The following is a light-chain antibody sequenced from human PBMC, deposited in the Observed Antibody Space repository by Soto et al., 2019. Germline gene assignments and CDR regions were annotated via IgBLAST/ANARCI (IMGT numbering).Light chain of an antibody. V-gene: IGKV1-6*01. Sequence: AIQLTQSPSSLSASVGDRVTITCRASQAIRTALGWYQQRPGKVPKLLIYAASTLQSGVPSRFSGSGSGTDSTLTISSLQPEDFATYYCLLDFRYFWAFGQGTKVEIK. CDR2: AAS. CDR1: QAIRTA. CDR3: LLDFRYFWA. J-gene: IGKJ1*01.